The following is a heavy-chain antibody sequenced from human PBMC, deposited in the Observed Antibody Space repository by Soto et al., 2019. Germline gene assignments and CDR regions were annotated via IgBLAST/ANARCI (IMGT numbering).Heavy chain of an antibody. CDR2: MNPNSGNT. CDR3: ARGRGYQLLEFFENYYYYMDV. V-gene: IGHV1-8*01. Sequence: GASVKVSCTASGYTFTSYDINCVRQATGQGLEWMGWMNPNSGNTGYAQKFQGRVTMTRNTSISTAYMELSSLRSEDTAVYYCARGRGYQLLEFFENYYYYMDVWGKGTTVTVSS. J-gene: IGHJ6*03. CDR1: GYTFTSYD. D-gene: IGHD2-2*01.